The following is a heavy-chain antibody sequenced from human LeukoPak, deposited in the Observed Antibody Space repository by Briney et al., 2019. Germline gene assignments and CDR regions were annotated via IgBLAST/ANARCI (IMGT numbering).Heavy chain of an antibody. J-gene: IGHJ6*03. D-gene: IGHD5-12*01. V-gene: IGHV4-34*01. CDR3: ASVWLRPPYYMDV. CDR2: INHSGST. CDR1: GGSFSGYY. Sequence: SETLSLTCAVYGGSFSGYYWSWIRQPPGKGLEWIGEINHSGSTNYNPSLKSRVTISVDTSKNQFSLKLSSVTAADTAVYYCASVWLRPPYYMDVWGKGTTVTVSS.